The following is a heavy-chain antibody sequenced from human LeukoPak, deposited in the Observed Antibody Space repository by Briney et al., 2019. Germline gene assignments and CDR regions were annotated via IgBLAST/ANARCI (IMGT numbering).Heavy chain of an antibody. CDR3: VREGGYDPFEY. J-gene: IGHJ4*02. Sequence: GGSLRLSCAASGFTLSSYWMHWVRQAPGKGLVWVSRINSDGSSTSYADSVKGRFTISRDNAKNTLYLQMNSLRAEDTAVYYCVREGGYDPFEYWGQGTLVTVSS. CDR2: INSDGSST. D-gene: IGHD5-12*01. CDR1: GFTLSSYW. V-gene: IGHV3-74*01.